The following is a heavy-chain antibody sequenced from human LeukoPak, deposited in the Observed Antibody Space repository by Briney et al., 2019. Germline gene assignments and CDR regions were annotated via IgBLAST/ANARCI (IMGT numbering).Heavy chain of an antibody. CDR1: GFTFNYAW. D-gene: IGHD1-7*01. J-gene: IGHJ6*02. CDR2: TVSEIDGGTT. CDR3: TTDEDWNYARKDV. Sequence: GGSLRLSCAASGFTFNYAWMSWVRQVPGKGLERVGQTVSEIDGGTTDYATPVKGRFTISRGDSKSTLYLQMNSLKIEDTAVYYCTTDEDWNYARKDVWGQGATVIVSS. V-gene: IGHV3-15*04.